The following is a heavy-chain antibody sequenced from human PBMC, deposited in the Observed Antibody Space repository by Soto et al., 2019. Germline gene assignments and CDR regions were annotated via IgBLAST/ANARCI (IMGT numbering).Heavy chain of an antibody. Sequence: SQTLSLTCAISGDSVSSNSAAWNLIRQSPSRGLEWLGRTYYRSKWYNDYAVSVKSRITINPDTSKNQFSLQLNSVTHEDTAVYYCAWAGIAVAGKVGDWFDPWGQGTLVTVSS. J-gene: IGHJ5*02. CDR1: GDSVSSNSAA. CDR3: AWAGIAVAGKVGDWFDP. V-gene: IGHV6-1*01. D-gene: IGHD6-19*01. CDR2: TYYRSKWYN.